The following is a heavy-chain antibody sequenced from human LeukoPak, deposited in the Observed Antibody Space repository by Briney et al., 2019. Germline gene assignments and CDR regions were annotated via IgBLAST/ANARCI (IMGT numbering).Heavy chain of an antibody. CDR1: GFTFNSHG. J-gene: IGHJ5*02. V-gene: IGHV3-33*01. CDR3: ARDDAYLRLGA. CDR2: IRFDGTKQ. Sequence: GGSLRLSCVPASGFTFNSHGVHWVRQAPGKGLEWVAGIRFDGTKQYYRDSAKGRFTVSRDDSKNTLYLQMNSLRDEDTAVYYCARDDAYLRLGAWGQGTLVTVSS. D-gene: IGHD3-16*01.